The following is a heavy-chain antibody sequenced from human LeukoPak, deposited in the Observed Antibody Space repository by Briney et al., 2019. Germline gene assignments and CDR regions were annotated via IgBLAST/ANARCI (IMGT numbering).Heavy chain of an antibody. V-gene: IGHV3-21*01. J-gene: IGHJ4*02. CDR3: ARDLRL. Sequence: GGSLRLSCAASGFTFSSFSMNWVRQAPGKGLEWVSSITSSSNYIYYASSVRGRFTFSRDNAKNSLYLQMNSLRAEDTAVYYCARDLRLWGQGTLVTVSS. CDR2: ITSSSNYI. CDR1: GFTFSSFS.